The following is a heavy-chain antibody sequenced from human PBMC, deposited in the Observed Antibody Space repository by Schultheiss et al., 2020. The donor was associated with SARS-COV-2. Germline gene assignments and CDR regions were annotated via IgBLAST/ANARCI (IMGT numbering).Heavy chain of an antibody. Sequence: SETLSLTCTVSGGSISSYYWSWIRQPPGKGLEWIGYIYYSGSTYYNPSLKSRVTISVDTSKNQFSLNLSSVTAADTAVYYCARPRSRDYSPGHWYFDLWGRGTLVTVSS. CDR3: ARPRSRDYSPGHWYFDL. V-gene: IGHV4-59*08. D-gene: IGHD4-11*01. CDR1: GGSISSYY. CDR2: IYYSGST. J-gene: IGHJ2*01.